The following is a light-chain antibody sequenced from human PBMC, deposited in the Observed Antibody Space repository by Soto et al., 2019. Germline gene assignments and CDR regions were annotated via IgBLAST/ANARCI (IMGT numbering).Light chain of an antibody. V-gene: IGKV1-27*01. CDR3: QNYKSGHPAELT. J-gene: IGKJ4*01. CDR2: AAS. CDR1: QGISNY. Sequence: DIQMTQSPSSLSASVGDRVTITCRASQGISNYLAWYQQKPGKVPKVLIYAASTLQSGVPSRFSGSGSGTDFALTISSLQTEDVATYFGQNYKSGHPAELTFGGGTKVEIK.